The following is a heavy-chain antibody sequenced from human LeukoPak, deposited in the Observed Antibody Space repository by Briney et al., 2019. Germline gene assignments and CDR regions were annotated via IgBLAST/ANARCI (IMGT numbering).Heavy chain of an antibody. D-gene: IGHD3-10*01. Sequence: GGSLRLSCAASGLIFRRYEIDWVRQAPGKGLEWVSSISSSSYIYYADSVKGRFTISRDNAKNSLYLQMNSLRAEDTAVYYCARLSAIAGSYEMDVWGKGTTVTVSS. CDR1: GLIFRRYE. CDR3: ARLSAIAGSYEMDV. J-gene: IGHJ6*04. V-gene: IGHV3-21*01. CDR2: ISSSSYI.